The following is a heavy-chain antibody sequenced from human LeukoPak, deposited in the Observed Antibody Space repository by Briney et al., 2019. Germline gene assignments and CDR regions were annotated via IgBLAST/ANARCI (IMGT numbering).Heavy chain of an antibody. CDR2: ISLANGNT. CDR1: GYTFTIYG. CDR3: ARDGSSSWYNL. Sequence: ASVTVSCKASGYTFTIYGISWVRQAPGQGLEWVGWISLANGNTNYAQKLQGRVTMTTDTSTSTAYMELRSLISDDTAVYYCARDGSSSWYNLWGQGTLVTVSS. V-gene: IGHV1-18*01. D-gene: IGHD6-13*01. J-gene: IGHJ4*02.